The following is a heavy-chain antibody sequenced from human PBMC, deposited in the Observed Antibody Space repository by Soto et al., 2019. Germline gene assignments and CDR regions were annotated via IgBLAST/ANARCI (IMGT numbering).Heavy chain of an antibody. J-gene: IGHJ4*02. CDR3: PRGEEDTIYGGDY. CDR2: INSDGSST. D-gene: IGHD3-10*01. V-gene: IGHV3-74*01. CDR1: GFTFSSHW. Sequence: EVQLVESGGGLVQPGGSLRLSCAASGFTFSSHWMHWVRQAPGKGLLWVSRINSDGSSTTYADSVKGRLTISRYNAKYIPYLHLNSLRTVDTAVYYSPRGEEDTIYGGDYWGQGTLVTVSS.